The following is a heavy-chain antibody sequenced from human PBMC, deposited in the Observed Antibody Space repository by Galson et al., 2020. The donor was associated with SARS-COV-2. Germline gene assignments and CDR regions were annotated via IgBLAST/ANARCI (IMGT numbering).Heavy chain of an antibody. CDR1: GFTFSSHW. Sequence: GESLKISCAASGFTFSSHWMNWVRQAPGKGLEWVGIIKQDESEKYYVDSVKGRFTISRDNAKNSLYLQMNSLSAEDTAVYYCARGYASPWDQYFDYWGQGTLVTVSS. V-gene: IGHV3-7*01. CDR3: ARGYASPWDQYFDY. J-gene: IGHJ4*02. D-gene: IGHD2-2*01. CDR2: IKQDESEK.